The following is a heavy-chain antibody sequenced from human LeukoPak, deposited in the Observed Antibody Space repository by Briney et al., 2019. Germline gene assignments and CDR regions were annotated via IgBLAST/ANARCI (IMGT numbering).Heavy chain of an antibody. Sequence: PGGSLRLSCAASGFTFSSYGMHWVRQAPGKGLEWVAFIRYDGSNKYYADSVKGRFTISRDNSKNTLYLQMNSLRAEDMAVYYCAKGYYDYVWGSYYFDYWGQGTLVTVSS. D-gene: IGHD3-16*01. CDR2: IRYDGSNK. CDR3: AKGYYDYVWGSYYFDY. J-gene: IGHJ4*02. CDR1: GFTFSSYG. V-gene: IGHV3-30*02.